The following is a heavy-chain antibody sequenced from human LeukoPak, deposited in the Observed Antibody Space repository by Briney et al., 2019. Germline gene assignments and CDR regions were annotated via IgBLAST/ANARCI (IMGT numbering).Heavy chain of an antibody. CDR2: VYLSGST. CDR1: GGSITTTNW. V-gene: IGHV4-4*02. D-gene: IGHD1-26*01. Sequence: PSGTLSLTCAVSGGSITTTNWWSWVRQPPGKGLEWIGEVYLSGSTNYNPSLESRVSMSIDKSKNHLSLEVTSVTAADTAIYYCTRESGASSPFGFWGQGTLLTASA. J-gene: IGHJ4*02. CDR3: TRESGASSPFGF.